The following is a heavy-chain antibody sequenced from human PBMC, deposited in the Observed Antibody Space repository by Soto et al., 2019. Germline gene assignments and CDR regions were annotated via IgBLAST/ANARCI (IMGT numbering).Heavy chain of an antibody. CDR2: ISGSGFKK. CDR3: AKNQGVELVPLATVDWFDP. V-gene: IGHV3-23*01. Sequence: GGSLRLSCAASGFVFENFGMSWVRQAPGKGLEWISSISGSGFKKYYADSVKGRFTISRDNSKSTVYLELNNLSAEDTAVYHCAKNQGVELVPLATVDWFDPWGQGSVVTVS. CDR1: GFVFENFG. J-gene: IGHJ5*02. D-gene: IGHD1-26*01.